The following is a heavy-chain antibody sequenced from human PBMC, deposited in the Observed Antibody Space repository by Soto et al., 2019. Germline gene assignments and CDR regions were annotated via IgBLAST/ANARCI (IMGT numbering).Heavy chain of an antibody. D-gene: IGHD1-1*01. V-gene: IGHV1-2*02. J-gene: IGHJ6*02. CDR2: INPYRGAT. CDR3: AREHVRPRTGAMDV. CDR1: GYSFTDYY. Sequence: AAVKVSCKASGYSFTDYYMHWVRQAPGQGLEWMGWINPYRGATNYAQKFQGRVTMTRDTSISTAYMELSRLRSDDTAVYWCAREHVRPRTGAMDVWGQGTPVTVYS.